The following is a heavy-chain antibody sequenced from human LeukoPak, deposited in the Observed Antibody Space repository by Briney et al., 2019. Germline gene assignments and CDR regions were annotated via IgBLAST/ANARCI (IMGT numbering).Heavy chain of an antibody. V-gene: IGHV3-53*01. Sequence: GGSLRLSCAASGFTVSSNYMSWVRQAPGKGLEWVSVIYSGGSTYYADSVKGRFTISRDNSKNTLYLQMNSLRAEDTAVYYCARGLTVGQVKEHFDYWGQGTLVTVSS. J-gene: IGHJ4*02. CDR3: ARGLTVGQVKEHFDY. D-gene: IGHD4-23*01. CDR1: GFTVSSNY. CDR2: IYSGGST.